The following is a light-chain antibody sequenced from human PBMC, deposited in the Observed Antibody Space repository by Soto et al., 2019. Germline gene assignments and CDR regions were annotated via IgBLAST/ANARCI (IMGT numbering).Light chain of an antibody. CDR3: QQFYNWPYA. V-gene: IGKV3-15*01. CDR1: QSVYSN. J-gene: IGKJ2*01. Sequence: EIVMTQSPATLSVSPGERATLSCRASQSVYSNLAWYQQKPGQAPRLLIYSASSRDTGVPARFSGSGSGTEFTLSISSLQSEDFGVYYCQQFYNWPYAFGQGTKLEIK. CDR2: SAS.